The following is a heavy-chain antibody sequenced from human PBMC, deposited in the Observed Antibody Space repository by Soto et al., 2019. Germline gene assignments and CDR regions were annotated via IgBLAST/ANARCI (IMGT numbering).Heavy chain of an antibody. CDR2: ISGSGGST. D-gene: IGHD3-3*01. CDR1: GFTFSSYA. Sequence: EVQLLESGGGLVQPGGSLRLSCAASGFTFSSYAMSWVRQAPGKGLEWVSAISGSGGSTYYADSVKGRFTISRDNSKSTLYLQMSSLRAEDTAVYYCAKEFVRFLEWYDYWSQGTLVTVSS. V-gene: IGHV3-23*01. J-gene: IGHJ4*02. CDR3: AKEFVRFLEWYDY.